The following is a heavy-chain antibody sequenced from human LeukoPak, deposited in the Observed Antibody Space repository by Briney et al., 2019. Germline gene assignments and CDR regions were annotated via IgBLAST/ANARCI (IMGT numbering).Heavy chain of an antibody. D-gene: IGHD3-3*01. CDR3: ARDRRTGRFLEWLLQTEDAFDI. V-gene: IGHV1-2*02. CDR1: GYTFTGYY. Sequence: GASVKVSCKASGYTFTGYYMHWVRQAPGQGLEWMGWINPNSGGTNYAQKLQGRVTMTTDTSTSTAYMELRSLRSDDTAVYYCARDRRTGRFLEWLLQTEDAFDIWGQGTMVTVSS. J-gene: IGHJ3*02. CDR2: INPNSGGT.